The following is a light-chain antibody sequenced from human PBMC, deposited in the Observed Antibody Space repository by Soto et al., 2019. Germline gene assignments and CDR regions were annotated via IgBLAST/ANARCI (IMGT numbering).Light chain of an antibody. CDR1: QGISSY. Sequence: IQLTQSPSSLSASVGDIVTITCRASQGISSYLAWYQQKPRKAPKLLIYAASTLQSGVPSRFSGSRSATDFALTISSLQPEDFATYYCQQLNSYPPTFGQGTKVDI. V-gene: IGKV1-9*01. J-gene: IGKJ1*01. CDR3: QQLNSYPPT. CDR2: AAS.